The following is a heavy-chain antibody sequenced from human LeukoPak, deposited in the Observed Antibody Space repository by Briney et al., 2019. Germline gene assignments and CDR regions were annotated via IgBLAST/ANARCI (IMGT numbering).Heavy chain of an antibody. J-gene: IGHJ3*02. CDR3: ATAADYYDSSGYPDAFDI. CDR1: GFTFSSYG. V-gene: IGHV3-33*01. CDR2: IWYDGSNK. D-gene: IGHD3-22*01. Sequence: HPGGSLRLSCAASGFTFSSYGMHWVRQAPGKGLEWVAVIWYDGSNKYYADSVKGRFTISRDNSKNTLYLQMNSLRAEDTAVYYCATAADYYDSSGYPDAFDIWGQGTMVTVSS.